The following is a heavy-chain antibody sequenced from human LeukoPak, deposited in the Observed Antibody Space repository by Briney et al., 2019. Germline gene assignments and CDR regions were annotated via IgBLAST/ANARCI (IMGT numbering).Heavy chain of an antibody. J-gene: IGHJ4*02. Sequence: GGSLRLSCAASGFSFSSYVMTWVRQAPGKGLEWVSGISGSGGSTDYTDSVKGRFTISRDNSKSMLYLRMDSLRVEDTAIYYCATSGSVPDFDYWGQGTPVTVSS. CDR3: ATSGSVPDFDY. CDR2: ISGSGGST. CDR1: GFSFSSYV. V-gene: IGHV3-23*01. D-gene: IGHD6-25*01.